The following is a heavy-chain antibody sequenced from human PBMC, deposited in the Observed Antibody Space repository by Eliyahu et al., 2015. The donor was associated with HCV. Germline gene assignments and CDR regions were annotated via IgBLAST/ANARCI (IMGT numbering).Heavy chain of an antibody. V-gene: IGHV3-48*03. CDR2: ISSSGSTI. CDR3: ARDIGLLWFGEYFFDY. Sequence: EVQLVESGGGLVQPGGSLRLSCAASGFTFSSYEMNWVRQAPGKGLGWVSYISSSGSTIYYADSVKGRFTISRDNAKNSLYLQMNSLRAEDTAVYYCARDIGLLWFGEYFFDYWGQGTLVTVSS. D-gene: IGHD3-10*01. CDR1: GFTFSSYE. J-gene: IGHJ4*02.